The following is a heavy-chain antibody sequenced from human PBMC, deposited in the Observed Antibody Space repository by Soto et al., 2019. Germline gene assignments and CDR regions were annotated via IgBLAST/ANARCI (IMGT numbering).Heavy chain of an antibody. Sequence: SETLSLTCAVYGGSFSGYYWSWIRQPPGKGLEWIGEINHSGSTNYNPSLKSRVTILVDTSKNQFSLKLSSVTAADTAVYYCARRYYGSGSYYNPIDYYYYYMDVWGKGTTVTVSS. CDR3: ARRYYGSGSYYNPIDYYYYYMDV. CDR2: INHSGST. J-gene: IGHJ6*03. CDR1: GGSFSGYY. V-gene: IGHV4-34*01. D-gene: IGHD3-10*01.